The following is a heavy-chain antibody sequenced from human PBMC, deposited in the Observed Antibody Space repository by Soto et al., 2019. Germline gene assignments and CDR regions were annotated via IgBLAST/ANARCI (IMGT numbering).Heavy chain of an antibody. CDR1: GFTFSNAW. D-gene: IGHD1-26*01. CDR2: IKSKTDGGTT. V-gene: IGHV3-15*01. CDR3: TTVGYSAPTFDY. J-gene: IGHJ4*02. Sequence: PVGSLILSCAASGFTFSNAWIIWARQSQGKGPEWVGRIKSKTDGGTTDYAAPVKGRFTISRDVSKNTLYLQMNSLKTEDTAVYYCTTVGYSAPTFDYWGQGTLVTVSS.